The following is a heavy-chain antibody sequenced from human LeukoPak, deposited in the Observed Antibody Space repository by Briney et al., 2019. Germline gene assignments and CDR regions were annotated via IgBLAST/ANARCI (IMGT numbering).Heavy chain of an antibody. V-gene: IGHV3-23*01. CDR3: ARLPWSDFPY. J-gene: IGHJ4*02. CDR1: GFTFNTYT. D-gene: IGHD3-3*01. CDR2: IRFSNDNT. Sequence: GGSLRLSCAASGFTFNTYTMNWVRQAPGKGLEWVSAIRFSNDNTHYADSVKGRFIVSRDNWNTVYLQMNSLRAEDTAVYYCARLPWSDFPYWGQGTLVTVSS.